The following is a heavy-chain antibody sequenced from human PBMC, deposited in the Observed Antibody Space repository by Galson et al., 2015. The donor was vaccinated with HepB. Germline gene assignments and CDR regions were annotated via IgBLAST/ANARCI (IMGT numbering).Heavy chain of an antibody. CDR1: GYSFPTYG. J-gene: IGHJ3*02. CDR2: ISAYNGNT. CDR3: ARALYTTSTHAFDI. D-gene: IGHD2-2*02. V-gene: IGHV1-18*01. Sequence: SVKVSCKASGYSFPTYGITWVRQAPGQGLEWMGWISAYNGNTNYAQKFQGRVTMTTDTSTSTAYMEVTTLTSDDTAVYYCARALYTTSTHAFDIWGQGTMVTVSS.